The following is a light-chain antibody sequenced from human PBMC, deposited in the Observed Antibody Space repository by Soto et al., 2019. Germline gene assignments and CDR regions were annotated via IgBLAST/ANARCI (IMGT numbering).Light chain of an antibody. CDR3: QQYGTSSSWT. CDR2: KAS. J-gene: IGKJ1*01. CDR1: QSVSSW. Sequence: DIQMTQSPSTLSASVGDRVTITCRASQSVSSWLAWFQQKPGKAPKLLIYKASSLQSGVSSRFSGGGSGTEFTLTISSLQPDDFATYYCQQYGTSSSWTFGQGTKVDIK. V-gene: IGKV1-5*03.